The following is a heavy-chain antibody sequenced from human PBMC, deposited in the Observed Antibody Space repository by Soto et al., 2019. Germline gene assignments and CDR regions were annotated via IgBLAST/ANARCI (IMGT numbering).Heavy chain of an antibody. V-gene: IGHV6-1*01. CDR1: GDSVSSNSAA. Sequence: SQTLSLTCAISGDSVSSNSAAWNWIRQSPSRGLEWLGRTYYRSKWYNDYEVSVKSRITINPDTSKNQLSLQLNSVTPEDTAVYYCARGRVSQADIVVVPAAPDAFDIWGQGTMVTVSS. J-gene: IGHJ3*02. D-gene: IGHD2-2*01. CDR2: TYYRSKWYN. CDR3: ARGRVSQADIVVVPAAPDAFDI.